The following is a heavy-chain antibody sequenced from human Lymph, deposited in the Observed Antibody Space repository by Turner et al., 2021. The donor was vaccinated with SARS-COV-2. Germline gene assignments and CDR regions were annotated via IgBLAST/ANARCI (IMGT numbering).Heavy chain of an antibody. V-gene: IGHV3-21*01. D-gene: IGHD4-17*01. CDR2: ISSSSSYI. Sequence: EVQLVESGGCLVKPGGSLRLPCAASGFTFSTYSMNWVRQAPGKGLEGISSISSSSSYIYYADSVKGRFTISRDDAKNSLYLQMNSLRAEDTAVYYCARDIPTTADYFDYWGQGTLVTVSS. CDR1: GFTFSTYS. J-gene: IGHJ4*02. CDR3: ARDIPTTADYFDY.